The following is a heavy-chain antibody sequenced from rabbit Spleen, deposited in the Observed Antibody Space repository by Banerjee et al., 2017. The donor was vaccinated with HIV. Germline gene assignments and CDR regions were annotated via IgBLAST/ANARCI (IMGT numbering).Heavy chain of an antibody. V-gene: IGHV1S40*01. J-gene: IGHJ6*01. D-gene: IGHD7-1*01. Sequence: QSLEESGGGLVKPGASLTLTCKASGFSFNSDYDICWVRQAPGKGLEWIACSYAGSSGSTYSAIWAKGRFTISKSSSTTVTLQMTSLTAADTATYFCARDTGTSFSTYGMDLWGPGTLVTVS. CDR3: ARDTGTSFSTYGMDL. CDR1: GFSFNSDYD. CDR2: SYAGSSGST.